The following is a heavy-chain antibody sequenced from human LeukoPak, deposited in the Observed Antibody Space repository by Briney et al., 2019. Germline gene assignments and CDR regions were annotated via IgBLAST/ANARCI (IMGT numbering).Heavy chain of an antibody. V-gene: IGHV3-23*01. J-gene: IGHJ4*02. CDR2: ISGSGGST. D-gene: IGHD2-21*01. Sequence: PGGSLRLSCAASGFTFSSYAMSWVRQAPGKGLEWVSAISGSGGSTYYADSVKGRFTISRDNSKNTLYLQMNSLRAEDTAVYYCAKDPHYCGGDCYTGLYFDYWGQGTLVTVSS. CDR1: GFTFSSYA. CDR3: AKDPHYCGGDCYTGLYFDY.